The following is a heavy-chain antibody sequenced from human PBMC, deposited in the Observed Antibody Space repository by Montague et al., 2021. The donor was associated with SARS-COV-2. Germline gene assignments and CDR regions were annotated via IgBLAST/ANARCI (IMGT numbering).Heavy chain of an antibody. CDR3: ARDQGSSGRSDAFDI. Sequence: SETLSLTCAVSGGSISSSNWWSWVRQPPGKGLEWIGEIYHSGSTNYNPSLKSRVTISVDKSKNQFSLKLSSVTAADTAVYYCARDQGSSGRSDAFDIWGQGTMVTVSS. J-gene: IGHJ3*02. CDR2: IYHSGST. V-gene: IGHV4-4*02. D-gene: IGHD6-19*01. CDR1: GGSISSSNW.